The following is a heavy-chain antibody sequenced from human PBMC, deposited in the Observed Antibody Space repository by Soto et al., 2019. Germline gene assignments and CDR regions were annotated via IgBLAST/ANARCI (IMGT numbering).Heavy chain of an antibody. CDR1: GYTFTSYY. Sequence: QVQMVQSGAEVKKAGASVKVSCKASGYTFTSYYMHWVRQAPGQGLEWMGIINPSGGSTSYAQKFQGRVTMTRDTSTRTVYMELSSLRSEDTAVYYCARVLIAVAGTSYGMDVWGQGTTVTVSS. V-gene: IGHV1-46*01. D-gene: IGHD6-19*01. J-gene: IGHJ6*02. CDR3: ARVLIAVAGTSYGMDV. CDR2: INPSGGST.